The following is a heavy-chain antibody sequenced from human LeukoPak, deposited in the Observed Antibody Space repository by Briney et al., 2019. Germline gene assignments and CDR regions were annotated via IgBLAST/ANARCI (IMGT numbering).Heavy chain of an antibody. Sequence: ASVKVSCKAFGYTFTSYYMHWVRQAPGQGLEWMGIINPSGGSTSYAQKFQGRVTMTRDTSTSTVYMELSSLRSEDTAVYYCAKSGYDFPITFDYWGQGTLVTVSS. J-gene: IGHJ4*02. CDR3: AKSGYDFPITFDY. D-gene: IGHD5-12*01. CDR1: GYTFTSYY. CDR2: INPSGGST. V-gene: IGHV1-46*01.